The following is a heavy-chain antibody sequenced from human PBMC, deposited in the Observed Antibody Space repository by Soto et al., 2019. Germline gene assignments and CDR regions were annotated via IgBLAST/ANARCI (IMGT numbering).Heavy chain of an antibody. CDR3: ARSMTSGDV. J-gene: IGHJ6*02. CDR2: ITTSGGSR. Sequence: EVQLVQSGEGLVKPGEPLRLSCAASGFSFGSYIMNWVRQAPGKGLEWVASITTSGGSRYYADSVRGRFTISRDNAKNSLSLQMNSLRADDTAVYYCARSMTSGDVWGQGTTVTVSS. D-gene: IGHD2-2*01. CDR1: GFSFGSYI. V-gene: IGHV3-21*01.